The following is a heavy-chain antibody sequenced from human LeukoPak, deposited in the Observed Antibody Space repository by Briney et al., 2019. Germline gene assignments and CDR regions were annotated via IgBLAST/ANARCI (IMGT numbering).Heavy chain of an antibody. V-gene: IGHV3-30*04. J-gene: IGHJ4*02. D-gene: IGHD2-21*02. CDR1: GFTFSSYA. CDR2: ISYDGSNK. Sequence: GGSPRLSCAASGFTFSSYAMHWVRQAPGKGLEWVAVISYDGSNKYYADFVKGRFTISRDNSKNTLYLQMNSLRAEDTAVYYCARDLFCGGDCYSGYWGQGTLVTVSS. CDR3: ARDLFCGGDCYSGY.